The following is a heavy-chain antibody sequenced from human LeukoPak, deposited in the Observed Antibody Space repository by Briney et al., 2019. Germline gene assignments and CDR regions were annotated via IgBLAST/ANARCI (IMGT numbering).Heavy chain of an antibody. CDR2: ISSSGRTA. J-gene: IGHJ6*04. Sequence: GGSLRLSCAASGFTFSSYEMNWVRQTPGKGLEWVSYISSSGRTAYYADSVKGRFTISRDNAKNSLYLQMNSLRAEDTAVYYCAELGITMIGGVWGKGTTVTISS. V-gene: IGHV3-48*03. CDR1: GFTFSSYE. D-gene: IGHD3-10*02. CDR3: AELGITMIGGV.